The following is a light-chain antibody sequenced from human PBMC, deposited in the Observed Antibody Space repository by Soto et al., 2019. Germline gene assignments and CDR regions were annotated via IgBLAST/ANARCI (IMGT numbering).Light chain of an antibody. Sequence: DIRMTQSPSSLSASVGDRVTLTYRASQNINSYLNWYQHKPGRAPKVLVYGASSLPSGVPSRFSGSGSGTEFTFTISSLQPEDFATYYCQQSHNAPLTFGGGTKVDIK. V-gene: IGKV1-39*01. CDR3: QQSHNAPLT. J-gene: IGKJ4*01. CDR1: QNINSY. CDR2: GAS.